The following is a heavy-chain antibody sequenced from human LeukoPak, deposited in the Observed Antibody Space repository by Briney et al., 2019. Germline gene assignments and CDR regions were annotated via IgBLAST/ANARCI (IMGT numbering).Heavy chain of an antibody. J-gene: IGHJ4*02. V-gene: IGHV3-23*01. CDR1: GFTFSSYA. CDR3: ARDQDYDILTGLAGVDY. CDR2: TVGSGGST. D-gene: IGHD3-9*01. Sequence: GGSLRLSCAASGFTFSSYAMSWVRQAPGKGLEWVSGTVGSGGSTYYADSVKGRFIISRDNSKNTLYLQMNSLRAEDTAVYYCARDQDYDILTGLAGVDYWGQGTLVTVSS.